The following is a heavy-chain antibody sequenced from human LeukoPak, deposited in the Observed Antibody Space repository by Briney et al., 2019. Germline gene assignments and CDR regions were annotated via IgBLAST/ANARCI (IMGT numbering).Heavy chain of an antibody. CDR2: IWYDSSHV. J-gene: IGHJ6*02. Sequence: PGESLRLSCAASGFIFRRYGMHWVRQTPGKGLEWVAIIWYDSSHVNYAGSVRGRFTISRDNSKNTVDLQMDSLRAEDTAIYYCARGGSCGGDCFYYGMDVWGHGTTVIVSS. D-gene: IGHD2-21*02. CDR3: ARGGSCGGDCFYYGMDV. V-gene: IGHV3-33*08. CDR1: GFIFRRYG.